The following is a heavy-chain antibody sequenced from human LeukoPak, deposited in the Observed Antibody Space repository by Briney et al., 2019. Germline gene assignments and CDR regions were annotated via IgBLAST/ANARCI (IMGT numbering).Heavy chain of an antibody. J-gene: IGHJ5*02. CDR2: INPNTAGT. CDR1: GYTFTGYY. CDR3: ARVSPTYSGYDRRAVNWFDP. V-gene: IGHV1-2*02. Sequence: ASVKVSCKASGYTFTGYYFHWVRQAPGQGLEWMGWINPNTAGTNYAQKFLGGVTLTWDTSISTAYMELTRLTSDDTAVYYCARVSPTYSGYDRRAVNWFDPWGQGTLVTVSS. D-gene: IGHD5-12*01.